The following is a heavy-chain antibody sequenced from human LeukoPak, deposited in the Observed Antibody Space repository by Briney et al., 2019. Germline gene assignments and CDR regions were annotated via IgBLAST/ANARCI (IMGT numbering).Heavy chain of an antibody. J-gene: IGHJ6*03. V-gene: IGHV4-38-2*02. D-gene: IGHD3-16*01. Sequence: SETLSLTCTVSGYSISTGYYWDWIRQPPGKGLEWIGTFYHGGSTYYNPSLKSRVTISVDTSKNQLSLNLSSVTAADTAVYYCARAPKFNGGGYWGTYYYYYYMDVWGKGTTVTVSS. CDR1: GYSISTGYY. CDR2: FYHGGST. CDR3: ARAPKFNGGGYWGTYYYYYYMDV.